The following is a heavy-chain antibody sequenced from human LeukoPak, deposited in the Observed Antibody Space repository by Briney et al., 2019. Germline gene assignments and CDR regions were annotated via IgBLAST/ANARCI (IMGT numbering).Heavy chain of an antibody. CDR1: GGSISSYY. Sequence: SETLSLTCTVSGGSISSYYWSWIRQPPGKGLEWIGYIYYSGGTNYNPSLKSRVTISVDTSKNQFSLKLSSVTAADTAVYYCARGRGEGSYWGQGTLVTVSS. J-gene: IGHJ4*02. D-gene: IGHD3-3*01. CDR2: IYYSGGT. CDR3: ARGRGEGSY. V-gene: IGHV4-59*01.